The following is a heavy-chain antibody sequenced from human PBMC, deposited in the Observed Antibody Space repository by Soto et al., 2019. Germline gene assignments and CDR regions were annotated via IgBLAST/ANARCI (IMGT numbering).Heavy chain of an antibody. Sequence: EVQLVESGGSLVQPGGSLRLSCAASGFTFTNYWMSWVHQAPGKGLEWVANIKPDGSGKHYVDSVKGRFTISRDNAKKSLYLQMNSLRAEDTAVYYCARDVDRYCASTSCFGYFDYWGQGILVTVSS. CDR2: IKPDGSGK. CDR3: ARDVDRYCASTSCFGYFDY. CDR1: GFTFTNYW. D-gene: IGHD2-2*01. V-gene: IGHV3-7*03. J-gene: IGHJ4*02.